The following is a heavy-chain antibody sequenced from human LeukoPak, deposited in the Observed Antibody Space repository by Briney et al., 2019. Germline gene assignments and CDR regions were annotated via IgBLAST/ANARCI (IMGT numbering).Heavy chain of an antibody. CDR2: IYTSGST. CDR3: ARRTQGWLRPSGYYYYMDV. CDR1: GGSISSYY. V-gene: IGHV4-4*09. J-gene: IGHJ6*03. Sequence: SETLSLTCTVSGGSISSYYWSWIRQPPGKGLEWIGYIYTSGSTNYNPSLKSRVTTSVDTSKNQFSLKLSSVTAADTAVYYCARRTQGWLRPSGYYYYMDVWGKGTTVTVSS. D-gene: IGHD5-24*01.